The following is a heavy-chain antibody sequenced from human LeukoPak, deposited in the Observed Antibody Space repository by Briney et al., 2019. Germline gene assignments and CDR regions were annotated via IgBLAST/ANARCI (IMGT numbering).Heavy chain of an antibody. CDR1: GFTFSSYA. Sequence: SGGPLRLSCAASGFTFSSYAMSWVRQAPGKGLEWVSAISGSGGSTYYADSVKGRFTISRDNSKNTLYLQMNSLRAEDTAVYYCARDLRPRWSPPRDAFDIWGQGTMVTVSS. V-gene: IGHV3-23*01. CDR3: ARDLRPRWSPPRDAFDI. D-gene: IGHD4-23*01. CDR2: ISGSGGST. J-gene: IGHJ3*02.